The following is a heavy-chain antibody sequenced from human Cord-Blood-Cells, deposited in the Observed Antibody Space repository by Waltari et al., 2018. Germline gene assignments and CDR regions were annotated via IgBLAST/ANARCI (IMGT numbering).Heavy chain of an antibody. CDR2: ITHRGST. V-gene: IGHV4-34*01. Sequence: QVPLQQWGAGLLKPSETLSLTCAVYAGSFSGYYWRWIRQPRGKGLEWIGEITHRGSTNYNPSLKSRVTISVDTSKNQFSLKLSSVTAADTAVYYCAKTNWGLGGFDLWGRGTLVTVSS. J-gene: IGHJ2*01. D-gene: IGHD7-27*01. CDR3: AKTNWGLGGFDL. CDR1: AGSFSGYY.